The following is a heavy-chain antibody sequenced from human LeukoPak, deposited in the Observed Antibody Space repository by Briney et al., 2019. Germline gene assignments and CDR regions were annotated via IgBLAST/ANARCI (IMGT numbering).Heavy chain of an antibody. V-gene: IGHV3-21*01. J-gene: IGHJ6*02. D-gene: IGHD3-3*01. CDR1: GFTFSSFT. Sequence: GGSLRLSCAASGFTFSSFTMNWVRQAPGKGLEWVSSISSTSTYIHYADSVKGRFTISRDNAKNSLYLQMNSLRAEDTAVYYCARDRRFLEWSLWEYYGMDVWGQGTTVTVSS. CDR3: ARDRRFLEWSLWEYYGMDV. CDR2: ISSTSTYI.